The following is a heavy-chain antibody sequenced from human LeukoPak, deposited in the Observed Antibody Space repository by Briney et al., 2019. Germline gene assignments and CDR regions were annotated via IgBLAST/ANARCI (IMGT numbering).Heavy chain of an antibody. CDR3: ARDRYYDSSGYNDY. V-gene: IGHV3-64*01. CDR1: GFTFSSYA. Sequence: GGSLRLSCAASGFTFSSYAMHWVRQAPGKGLEYVSAISSNGGSTYYANSVKGRFTISRDNSKNTLYLQMGSLRAEDMAVYCCARDRYYDSSGYNDYWGQGTLVTVSS. J-gene: IGHJ4*02. D-gene: IGHD3-22*01. CDR2: ISSNGGST.